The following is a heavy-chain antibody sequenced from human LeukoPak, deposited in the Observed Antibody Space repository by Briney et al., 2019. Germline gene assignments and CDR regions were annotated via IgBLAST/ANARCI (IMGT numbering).Heavy chain of an antibody. J-gene: IGHJ5*02. CDR3: ARASALLILTSFDP. V-gene: IGHV3-23*01. D-gene: IGHD2-8*01. CDR2: IINSGRST. CDR1: GFSFTMHA. Sequence: GRSLTPSCAAYGFSFTMHATRCVRQPQRNGRGWDSSIINSGRSTYYAGSGKGRPTLSRDKSKNTLCMQIDRLRAKHPAVYYCARASALLILTSFDPWGQGTLVTVSS.